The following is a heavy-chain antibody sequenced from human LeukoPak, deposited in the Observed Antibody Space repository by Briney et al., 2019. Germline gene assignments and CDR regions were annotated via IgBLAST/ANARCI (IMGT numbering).Heavy chain of an antibody. CDR1: GFTFSSYA. Sequence: PGGSLRLSCVASGFTFSSYAMSWVRQAPGKGLEWVSAISASGDITHYADSVKGRFTISRDNSKNTLYLQMNSLRAEDTAVYYCAELGITMIGGVWGKGTTVTISS. CDR3: AELGITMIGGV. CDR2: ISASGDIT. D-gene: IGHD3-10*02. J-gene: IGHJ6*04. V-gene: IGHV3-23*01.